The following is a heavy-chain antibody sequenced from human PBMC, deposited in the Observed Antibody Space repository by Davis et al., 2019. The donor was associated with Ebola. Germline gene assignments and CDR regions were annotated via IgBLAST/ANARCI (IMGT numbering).Heavy chain of an antibody. CDR3: ARETPYYDFWSGYFDY. CDR2: IYSGGST. J-gene: IGHJ4*02. CDR1: GFTVTSNY. Sequence: PGGSLRLSCAASGFTVTSNYMSWVRQAPGKGLEWVSVIYSGGSTYYADSVKGRFTITRDNSKNTLYLQMNSLRAEDTAVYYCARETPYYDFWSGYFDYWGQGTLVTVSS. D-gene: IGHD3-3*01. V-gene: IGHV3-66*01.